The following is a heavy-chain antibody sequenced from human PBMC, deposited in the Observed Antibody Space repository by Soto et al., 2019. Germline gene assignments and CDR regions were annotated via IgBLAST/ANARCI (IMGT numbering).Heavy chain of an antibody. Sequence: GGSLRLSCAASGFTFSSYAMHWVRQAPGKGLEWVAVISYDGSNKYYVDSVKGRFTISRDNSKNTLYLQMNSLRAEDTAVYYCARDSIAAAGSYYYYYYGMDVWGQGTTVTVSS. V-gene: IGHV3-30-3*01. D-gene: IGHD6-13*01. J-gene: IGHJ6*02. CDR2: ISYDGSNK. CDR1: GFTFSSYA. CDR3: ARDSIAAAGSYYYYYYGMDV.